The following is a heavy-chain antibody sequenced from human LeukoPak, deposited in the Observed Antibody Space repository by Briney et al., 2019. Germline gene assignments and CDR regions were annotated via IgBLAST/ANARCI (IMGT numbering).Heavy chain of an antibody. CDR1: GGSISSGGYY. D-gene: IGHD6-6*01. CDR2: IYHSGST. J-gene: IGHJ6*03. Sequence: SQTLSLTCTVSGGSISSGGYYWSWIRQPPGKGLEWIGYIYHSGSTYYSPSFKSRVTMSVDRSKNQVSLRLSSVTVADTAVYYCARDRRVIEYSSSSHGYYYYYMDVWGKGTTVTVSS. CDR3: ARDRRVIEYSSSSHGYYYYYMDV. V-gene: IGHV4-30-2*01.